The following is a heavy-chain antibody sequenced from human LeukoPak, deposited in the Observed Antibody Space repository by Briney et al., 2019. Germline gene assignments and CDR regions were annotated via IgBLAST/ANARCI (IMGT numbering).Heavy chain of an antibody. CDR3: ARHGAAAAGSVVDNWFDP. CDR1: GGSISSYY. D-gene: IGHD6-13*01. V-gene: IGHV4-59*08. CDR2: IYYSGST. Sequence: SETLSLTCTVSGGSISSYYWSWIRQPPGKGLERIGYIYYSGSTNYNPSLKSRVTISVDTSKNQFSLKLSSVTAADTAVYYCARHGAAAAGSVVDNWFDPWGQGTLVTVSS. J-gene: IGHJ5*02.